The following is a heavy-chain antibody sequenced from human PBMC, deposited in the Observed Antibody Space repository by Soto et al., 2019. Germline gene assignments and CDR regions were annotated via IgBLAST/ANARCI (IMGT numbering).Heavy chain of an antibody. CDR2: INPNSGGT. Sequence: ASVKVSCKASGYLFTGYFLNWVRQAPGQGLEWMGWINPNSGGTKYAQKFEGRVTMTRDTSSNTAYMEVSRLKSDDTAVYFCARDLTSIREVAGYFFGMDVWGQGTTVTVSS. CDR3: ARDLTSIREVAGYFFGMDV. D-gene: IGHD3-22*01. J-gene: IGHJ6*02. V-gene: IGHV1-2*02. CDR1: GYLFTGYF.